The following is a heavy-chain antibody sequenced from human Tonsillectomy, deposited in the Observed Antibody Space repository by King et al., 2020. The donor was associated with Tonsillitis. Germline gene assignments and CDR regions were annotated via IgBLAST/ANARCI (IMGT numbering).Heavy chain of an antibody. CDR2: IWYDGANK. CDR3: ARDRQGFSSSGFDY. D-gene: IGHD6-6*01. CDR1: EFSFSNYG. Sequence: QLVQSGGGVVQPGRSLRLSCAASEFSFSNYGMHWVRQAPGKGLEWVAVIWYDGANKYYADSAKGRFTISRDNSKKMLYLKMNSLRGEDTAVYYCARDRQGFSSSGFDYWGQGTLVTVSS. J-gene: IGHJ4*02. V-gene: IGHV3-33*01.